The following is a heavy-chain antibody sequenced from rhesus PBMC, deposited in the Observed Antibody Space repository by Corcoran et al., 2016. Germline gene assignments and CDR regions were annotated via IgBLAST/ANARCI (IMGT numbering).Heavy chain of an antibody. Sequence: QVQLQQWGEGLVKPSETLSLTCAVYGGSISSNYWSWIRQPPGKGLEWIGRIRSGGSTNYNPSLKSRVTISIDTSKNQFSLKLSSVTAAQTAVYYCARDVGSWSPYCDYWGQGVLVTVSS. CDR2: IRSGGST. CDR3: ARDVGSWSPYCDY. V-gene: IGHV4-160*01. D-gene: IGHD6-13*01. J-gene: IGHJ4*01. CDR1: GGSISSNY.